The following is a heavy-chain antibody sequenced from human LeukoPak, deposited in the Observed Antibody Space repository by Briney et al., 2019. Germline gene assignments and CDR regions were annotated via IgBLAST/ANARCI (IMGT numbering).Heavy chain of an antibody. V-gene: IGHV4-4*02. CDR3: ARTPIVGAGDAFDI. Sequence: SETLSLTCAVSGGSISSSNWWSWVRQPPGEGLEWIGEIYHSGSTNYNPSLKSRVTMSVDTSKNQFSLKLSSVTAADTAVYYCARTPIVGAGDAFDIWGQGTMVTVSS. J-gene: IGHJ3*02. CDR2: IYHSGST. CDR1: GGSISSSNW. D-gene: IGHD1-26*01.